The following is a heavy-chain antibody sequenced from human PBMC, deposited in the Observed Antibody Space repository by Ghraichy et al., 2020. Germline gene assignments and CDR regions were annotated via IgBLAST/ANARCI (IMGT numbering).Heavy chain of an antibody. Sequence: SETLSLTCTVSGGSISSYYWSWIRQPPGKGLEWIGYIYYSGSTNYNPSLKSRVTISVDTSKNQFSLKLSSVTAADTAVYYCARASSGWYGYYFDYWGQGTLVTVSS. V-gene: IGHV4-59*01. J-gene: IGHJ4*02. D-gene: IGHD6-19*01. CDR2: IYYSGST. CDR3: ARASSGWYGYYFDY. CDR1: GGSISSYY.